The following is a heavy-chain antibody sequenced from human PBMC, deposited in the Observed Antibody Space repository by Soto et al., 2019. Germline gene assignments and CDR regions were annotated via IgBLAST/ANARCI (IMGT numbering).Heavy chain of an antibody. Sequence: GGSLRLSCASSGFTFRTFGMHLVRQAPGMGLEWVASISNDAKNDYYTDSVRGRFTISRDNSRDALYLEMSSLRVEDTARYYCAKDYDDTGFAHWGQGILVTVSS. J-gene: IGHJ4*02. CDR1: GFTFRTFG. CDR3: AKDYDDTGFAH. V-gene: IGHV3-30*18. CDR2: ISNDAKND. D-gene: IGHD3-3*01.